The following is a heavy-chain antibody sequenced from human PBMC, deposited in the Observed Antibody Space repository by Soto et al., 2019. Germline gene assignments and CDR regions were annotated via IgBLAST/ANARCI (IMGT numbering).Heavy chain of an antibody. CDR3: ARARRLRRQEYYFDI. CDR2: IYYGGTT. CDR1: GGSIDRTGYF. Sequence: ASETLSLTCSVSGGSIDRTGYFRSWIRQPPGQGLEWIGYIYYGGTTFYNPSLKSRSTLSLDTDENRFSLNLTSVTAADTAVYYCARARRLRRQEYYFDIWGQGILVTVSS. J-gene: IGHJ4*02. V-gene: IGHV4-31*03.